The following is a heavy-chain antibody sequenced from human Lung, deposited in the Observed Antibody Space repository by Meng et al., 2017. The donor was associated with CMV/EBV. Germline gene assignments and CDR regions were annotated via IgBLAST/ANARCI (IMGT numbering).Heavy chain of an antibody. V-gene: IGHV1-69*10. D-gene: IGHD5-12*01. J-gene: IGHJ6*02. Sequence: SVXVSXXASGGTFSNYAISWVRQAPGQGLEWMGGIIPIPGIPNYAQKFQGRVTITADKSTSTVYMELSSLRSEDTAVYYCARDPRVTTTSELNYYGMDVWGQWPTVTVSS. CDR3: ARDPRVTTTSELNYYGMDV. CDR1: GGTFSNYA. CDR2: IIPIPGIP.